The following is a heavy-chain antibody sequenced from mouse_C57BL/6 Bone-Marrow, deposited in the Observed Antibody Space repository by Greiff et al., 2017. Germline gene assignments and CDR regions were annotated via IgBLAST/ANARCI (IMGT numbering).Heavy chain of an antibody. V-gene: IGHV5-6*01. J-gene: IGHJ2*01. CDR1: GFTFSSYG. CDR2: ISSGGSYT. CDR3: ARLYYGSSYGY. Sequence: EVQLVESGGDLVKPGGSLKLSCAASGFTFSSYGMSWVRQTPDKRLEWVATISSGGSYTYYPDSVKGRFTISRDNAKNTLYLQMSSLKSEDTAMXYCARLYYGSSYGYWGQGTTLTVSS. D-gene: IGHD1-1*01.